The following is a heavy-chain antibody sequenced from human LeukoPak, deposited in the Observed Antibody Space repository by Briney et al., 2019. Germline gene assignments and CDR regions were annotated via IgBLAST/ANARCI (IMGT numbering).Heavy chain of an antibody. CDR3: ATDSGNYLFDWFDP. CDR2: INPNSGGT. Sequence: GASVKVSCKASGYTFTGYYMHWVRQAPGQGLEWMGRINPNSGGTNYAQKFQGRVTMTRDTSISTAYMELSRLRSDDTAVYYCATDSGNYLFDWFDPWGQGTLVTVSS. D-gene: IGHD1-26*01. J-gene: IGHJ5*02. CDR1: GYTFTGYY. V-gene: IGHV1-2*06.